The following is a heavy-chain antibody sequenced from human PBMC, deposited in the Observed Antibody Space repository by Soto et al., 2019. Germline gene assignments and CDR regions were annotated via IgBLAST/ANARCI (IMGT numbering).Heavy chain of an antibody. CDR3: ARDFIVCAPDDFDY. CDR1: GFTFSDYP. V-gene: IGHV3-30*04. D-gene: IGHD3-16*02. CDR2: ISYDGRVK. Sequence: QVQLVESGGGVVQPGRSLSLSCAASGFTFSDYPMHWVRQAPGKGLEWVAVISYDGRVKYYVDSVKGRFTISRDDSKNTLYLQMNSLRVDDTALYYCARDFIVCAPDDFDYWGQGTLVTVSS. J-gene: IGHJ4*02.